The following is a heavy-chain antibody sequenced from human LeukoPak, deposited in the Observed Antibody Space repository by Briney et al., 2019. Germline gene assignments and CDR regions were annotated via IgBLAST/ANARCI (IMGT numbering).Heavy chain of an antibody. CDR3: ARNLGIAAARGAFDI. CDR2: ISSSSSYI. V-gene: IGHV3-21*01. CDR1: GFTFSSYS. Sequence: PGGSLRLSCAASGFTFSSYSMNWVRQAPGKGLEWVSSISSSSSYIYYADLVKGRFTISRDNAKNSLYLQMNSLRAEDTAVYYCARNLGIAAARGAFDIWGQGTMVTVSS. J-gene: IGHJ3*02. D-gene: IGHD6-13*01.